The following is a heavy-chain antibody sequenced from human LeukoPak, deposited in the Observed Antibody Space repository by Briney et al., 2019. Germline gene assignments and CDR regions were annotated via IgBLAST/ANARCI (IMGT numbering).Heavy chain of an antibody. CDR2: INPNSGGT. Sequence: ASAKVSCKASGYTFTGYYMHWVRQAPGQGLEWMGWINPNSGGTNYAQKFQGRVTMTRDTSISTAYMELSRLRSDDMAVYYCARDLPEEYQLQHTQFDYWGQGTLVTVSS. D-gene: IGHD2-2*01. CDR3: ARDLPEEYQLQHTQFDY. CDR1: GYTFTGYY. V-gene: IGHV1-2*02. J-gene: IGHJ4*02.